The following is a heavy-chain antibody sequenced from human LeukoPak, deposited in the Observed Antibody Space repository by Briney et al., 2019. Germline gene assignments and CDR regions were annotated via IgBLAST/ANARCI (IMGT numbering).Heavy chain of an antibody. CDR3: ARCRGSRDGGSCYFDY. D-gene: IGHD2-15*01. CDR1: GYTFTGYY. CDR2: INPNSGGT. J-gene: IGHJ4*02. Sequence: GASVKVSCKASGYTFTGYYMHWVRQAPGQGLEWMGWINPNSGGTNYAQKFQGRVTMTRDTSISTAYMELSRLRSDDTAVYYCARCRGSRDGGSCYFDYWGQGTLVTVSS. V-gene: IGHV1-2*02.